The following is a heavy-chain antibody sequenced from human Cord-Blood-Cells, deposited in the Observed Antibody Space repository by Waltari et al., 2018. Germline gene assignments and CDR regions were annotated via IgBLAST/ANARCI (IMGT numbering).Heavy chain of an antibody. J-gene: IGHJ3*02. CDR1: GGSCSGYY. CDR2: INHSGST. V-gene: IGHV4-34*01. CDR3: ARTYMVRGVIIKKDAFDI. D-gene: IGHD3-10*01. Sequence: QVQLQQWGAGLLKPSETLSLTCAVYGGSCSGYYWSWIRQPPGKGLEWVGEINHSGSTNYNPSLKSRVTISVDTSKNQFSLKLSSVTAVDTAVYYCARTYMVRGVIIKKDAFDIWGQGTMVTVSS.